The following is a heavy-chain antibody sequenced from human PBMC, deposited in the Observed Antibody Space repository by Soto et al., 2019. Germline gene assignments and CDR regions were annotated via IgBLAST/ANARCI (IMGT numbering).Heavy chain of an antibody. J-gene: IGHJ6*02. CDR2: ISGYNDNT. Sequence: QVQLVQSGAEVKKPGASVKVSCKASGYTFSRYGITWVRQAPGQGLEWMGWISGYNDNTNYAQKLQGRVTMTTDTSTSTAYMELRSLRSDDSAVYYCARDIAWIQVWTTYYYHGMDVWGQGTTITVSS. V-gene: IGHV1-18*01. D-gene: IGHD5-18*01. CDR3: ARDIAWIQVWTTYYYHGMDV. CDR1: GYTFSRYG.